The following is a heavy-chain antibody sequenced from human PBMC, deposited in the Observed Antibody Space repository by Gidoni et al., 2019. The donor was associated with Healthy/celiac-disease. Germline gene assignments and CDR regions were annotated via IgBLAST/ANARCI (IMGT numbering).Heavy chain of an antibody. CDR1: GFTFSGSA. Sequence: EVQLVESGGGLVQPGGSLKLSCAASGFTFSGSAMHWVRQASGKGLEWVGRIRSKANSYATAYAASVKGRFTISRDDSKNTAYLQMNSLKTEDTAVYYCTRSRITIFGVAPAPDYYYGMDVWGQGTTVTVSS. V-gene: IGHV3-73*02. CDR3: TRSRITIFGVAPAPDYYYGMDV. D-gene: IGHD3-3*01. J-gene: IGHJ6*02. CDR2: IRSKANSYAT.